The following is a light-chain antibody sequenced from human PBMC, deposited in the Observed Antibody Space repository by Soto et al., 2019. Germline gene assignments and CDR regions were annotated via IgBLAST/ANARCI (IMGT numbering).Light chain of an antibody. CDR2: GNN. V-gene: IGLV1-40*01. CDR1: TSNFGAGYD. CDR3: QSSDSSLNGHV. J-gene: IGLJ1*01. Sequence: QSVLTQPPSVSGAPGQRVTISCTGSTSNFGAGYDVHWYQQIPGTAPKLLIYGNNNRPSGVPDRFSGSKSGTSASLAITGLQAEDEADYYCQSSDSSLNGHVFGAGTKLTVL.